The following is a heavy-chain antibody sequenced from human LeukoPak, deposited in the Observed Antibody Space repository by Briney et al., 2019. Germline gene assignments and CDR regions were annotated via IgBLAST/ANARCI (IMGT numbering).Heavy chain of an antibody. D-gene: IGHD2-2*01. CDR1: GGTFSSYA. CDR2: IIPIFGTA. Sequence: SVKVSCKPSGGTFSSYAISWVRQAPGQGLEWMGGIIPIFGTANYAQKFQGRVTITADESTSTAYMELSSLRSEDTAVYYCARDRGDYCSSTSCYGWFDPWGQGTLVTVSS. V-gene: IGHV1-69*13. CDR3: ARDRGDYCSSTSCYGWFDP. J-gene: IGHJ5*02.